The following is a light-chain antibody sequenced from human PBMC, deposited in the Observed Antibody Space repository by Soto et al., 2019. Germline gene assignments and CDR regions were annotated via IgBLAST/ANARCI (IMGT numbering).Light chain of an antibody. CDR1: QSLTSSF. CDR2: GAS. J-gene: IGKJ4*01. V-gene: IGKV3-20*01. CDR3: QQYSSSPSLT. Sequence: EIVLTQSPGTLSLSPGERATLSCIAGQSLTSSFLAWYQQKPGQAPRLLISGASTRATGIPDRFSGSGSGTDFTLSISRLEPEDFAVYYCQQYSSSPSLTFGGGTKVDIK.